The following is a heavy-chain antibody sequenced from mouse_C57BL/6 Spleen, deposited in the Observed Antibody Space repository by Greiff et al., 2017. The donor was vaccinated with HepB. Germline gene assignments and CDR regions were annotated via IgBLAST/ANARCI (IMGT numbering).Heavy chain of an antibody. D-gene: IGHD3-2*02. CDR2: IHPNSGST. Sequence: VQLQQSGAELVKPGASVKLSCKASGYTFTSYWMHWVKQRPGQGLEWIGMIHPNSGSTNYNEKFKSKATLTVDKSSSTAYMQLSSRTSEDSAVYYCAADSSGYTFAYWGQGTLVTVSA. J-gene: IGHJ3*01. CDR1: GYTFTSYW. V-gene: IGHV1-64*01. CDR3: AADSSGYTFAY.